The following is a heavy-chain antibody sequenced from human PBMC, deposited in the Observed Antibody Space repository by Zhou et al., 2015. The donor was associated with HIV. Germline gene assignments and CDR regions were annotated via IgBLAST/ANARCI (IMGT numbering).Heavy chain of an antibody. J-gene: IGHJ6*02. CDR1: GGTFSSYA. CDR2: IIPIFGTA. Sequence: QVQLVQSGAEVKKPGSSVKVSCKASGGTFSSYAISWVRQAPGQGLEWMGGIIPIFGTANYAQKFQGRVTITADESTSTAYMELSSLRSEDTAVYYCARDDYYDSSGYYSYYYYGMDVVGTKGPRSPSP. CDR3: ARDDYYDSSGYYSYYYYGMDV. V-gene: IGHV1-69*12. D-gene: IGHD3-22*01.